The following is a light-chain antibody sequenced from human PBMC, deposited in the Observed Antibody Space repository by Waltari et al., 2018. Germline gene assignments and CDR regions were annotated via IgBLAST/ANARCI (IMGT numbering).Light chain of an antibody. CDR2: GAF. CDR1: QSVSRS. J-gene: IGKJ1*01. CDR3: QHYVRLPAT. V-gene: IGKV3-20*01. Sequence: EIVLTQSPGTLSLSPGERATLSCRARQSVSRSLAWYQQKAGQAPSLLIYGAFNRATGIPDRFIGSGSGTDFSLTISRLEPEDFAVYYCQHYVRLPATFGQGTKVEIK.